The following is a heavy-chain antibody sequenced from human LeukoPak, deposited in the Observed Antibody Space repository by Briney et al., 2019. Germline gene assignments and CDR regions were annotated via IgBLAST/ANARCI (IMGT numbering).Heavy chain of an antibody. V-gene: IGHV1-18*04. CDR3: TRGPRGGYNYGSGRPNWFDP. J-gene: IGHJ5*02. Sequence: GESLKISCKGSGYSFTSYWIGWVRQMPGKGLEWMGWISVYNANTNYAQRLQGRVIMTSDTSTSTAYMELRSLTSDDTAVYYCTRGPRGGYNYGSGRPNWFDPWGQGTLVTVSS. D-gene: IGHD3-10*01. CDR1: GYSFTSYW. CDR2: ISVYNANT.